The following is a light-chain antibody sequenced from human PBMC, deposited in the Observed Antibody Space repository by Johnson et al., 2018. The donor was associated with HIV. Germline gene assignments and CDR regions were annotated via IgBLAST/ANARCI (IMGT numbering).Light chain of an antibody. CDR2: DNN. J-gene: IGLJ1*01. CDR3: GTWDSSLSGV. V-gene: IGLV1-51*01. CDR1: SSNIGNNY. Sequence: QSVLTQPPSVSAAPGQRVTISCSGSSSNIGNNYISWYQQLPGTAPKLLIYDNNKRPSGIPDRFYGSKPGTTATLAFTGLPTGDEANYYCGTWDSSLSGVFGTGTKVTVL.